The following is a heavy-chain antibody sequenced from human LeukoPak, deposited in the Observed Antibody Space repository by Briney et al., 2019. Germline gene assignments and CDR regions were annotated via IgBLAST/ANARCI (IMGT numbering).Heavy chain of an antibody. J-gene: IGHJ4*02. Sequence: GGSLRLSCAASGFTFSSYWMSWVRQAPGRGLEWVANIKQDGSEKYYVDSVRGRFTISRDNAKNSLYLQMSSLRAEDTAVYYCAREGSYGDWGQGFDYWGQGTLVTVSS. D-gene: IGHD4-17*01. CDR1: GFTFSSYW. CDR3: AREGSYGDWGQGFDY. CDR2: IKQDGSEK. V-gene: IGHV3-7*01.